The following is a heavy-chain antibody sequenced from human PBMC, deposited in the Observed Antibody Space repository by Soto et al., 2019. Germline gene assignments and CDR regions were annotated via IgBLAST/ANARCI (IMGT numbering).Heavy chain of an antibody. CDR2: IYHSGST. CDR3: AATRHDAFDI. Sequence: QVQLQESGPGLVKPSETLSLTCTVSGGSVSSGSYYWSWIRQPPGKGLEWIGYIYHSGSTNYNPSLKSRVTISIATSKNQFSLKLSSVTAADPAVYYCAATRHDAFDIWGQGTMVTVSS. CDR1: GGSVSSGSYY. J-gene: IGHJ3*02. V-gene: IGHV4-61*01.